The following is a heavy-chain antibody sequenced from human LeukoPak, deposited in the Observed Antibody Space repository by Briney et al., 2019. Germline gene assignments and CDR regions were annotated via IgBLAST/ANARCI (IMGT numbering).Heavy chain of an antibody. Sequence: SETLSLTCAVYGGSFSGYYWSWLRQPPGKGLEWIGEINHSGSTNYNPSLKSRVTISVDTSKNQFSLKLSPVTAADTAVYYCATARAAATTRCFDYWGQGTLVTVSS. D-gene: IGHD1-1*01. CDR1: GGSFSGYY. CDR2: INHSGST. CDR3: ATARAAATTRCFDY. V-gene: IGHV4-34*01. J-gene: IGHJ4*02.